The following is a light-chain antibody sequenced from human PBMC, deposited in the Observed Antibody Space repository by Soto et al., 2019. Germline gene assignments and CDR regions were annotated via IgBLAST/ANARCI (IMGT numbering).Light chain of an antibody. Sequence: QSALTQPASVSGSPGQSITISCTGTSSDVGNYNLVSWYQQHPGKAPKPMIYEGSKRPSGVSNRFSGSKSGNTASLTISGLQAEDEADYYCCSYAGSSTWVFGTGTKVTVL. CDR2: EGS. J-gene: IGLJ1*01. CDR1: SSDVGNYNL. CDR3: CSYAGSSTWV. V-gene: IGLV2-23*01.